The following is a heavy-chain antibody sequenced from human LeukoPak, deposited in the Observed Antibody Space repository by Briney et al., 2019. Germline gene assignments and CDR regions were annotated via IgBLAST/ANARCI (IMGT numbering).Heavy chain of an antibody. CDR3: ASTPNLYDSSGYFFDP. CDR1: GGSISSSSYY. V-gene: IGHV4-39*07. Sequence: SETLSLTCTVSGGSISSSSYYWGWIRQPPGKGLEWIGSIYCSGSTYYNPSLKSRVTISVDTSKNQFSLKLSSVTAADTAVYYCASTPNLYDSSGYFFDPWGQGTLVTVSS. D-gene: IGHD3-22*01. J-gene: IGHJ5*02. CDR2: IYCSGST.